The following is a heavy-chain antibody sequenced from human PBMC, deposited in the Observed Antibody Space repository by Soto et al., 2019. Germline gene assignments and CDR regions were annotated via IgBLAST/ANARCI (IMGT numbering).Heavy chain of an antibody. CDR1: GFTFGDYA. V-gene: IGHV3-49*03. CDR3: TSAHGDYDLGYYYYYGMDV. Sequence: PGGSLRLSCTASGFTFGDYAMSWFRQAPGKGLEWVGFIRSKAYGGTTEYAASVKGRFTISRDDSKSIAYLQMNSLKTEDTAVYYCTSAHGDYDLGYYYYYGMDVWGQGTTVTVSS. CDR2: IRSKAYGGTT. J-gene: IGHJ6*02. D-gene: IGHD4-17*01.